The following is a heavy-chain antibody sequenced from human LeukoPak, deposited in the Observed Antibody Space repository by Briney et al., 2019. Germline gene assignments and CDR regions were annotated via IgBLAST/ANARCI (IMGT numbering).Heavy chain of an antibody. Sequence: GGSLRLSCAASGFTFSSYGMHWVRQALGKGLQWVAFIRHDGNNKYYADSVKGRFTISRDNSKNTLYLQMNSLRAEDTAVYYCAKAPIQYSSLAFFDYWGQGTLVTASS. D-gene: IGHD6-6*01. CDR1: GFTFSSYG. CDR3: AKAPIQYSSLAFFDY. CDR2: IRHDGNNK. J-gene: IGHJ4*02. V-gene: IGHV3-30*02.